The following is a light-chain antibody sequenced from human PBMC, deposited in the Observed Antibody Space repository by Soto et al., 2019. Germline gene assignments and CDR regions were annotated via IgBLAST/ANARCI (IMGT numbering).Light chain of an antibody. J-gene: IGLJ1*01. CDR1: NIGTEP. V-gene: IGLV3-21*02. CDR2: DNS. CDR3: QVWESGSENYV. Sequence: SYVLTQPPSVSVAPGQTATITCGGNNIGTEPVHWYQQRPGQAPVLVVYDNSDRPSGIPERLSGSKSGDTATLTISRVEAGDEADYYCQVWESGSENYVFGPGTKLTVL.